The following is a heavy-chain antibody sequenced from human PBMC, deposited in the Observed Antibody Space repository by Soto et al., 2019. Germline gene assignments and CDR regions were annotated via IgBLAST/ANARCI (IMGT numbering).Heavy chain of an antibody. J-gene: IGHJ6*02. CDR3: ARDGHTDDYGDYFPYYYYGMDV. CDR2: ISYDGSNK. V-gene: IGHV3-30-3*01. CDR1: GFTFSSYA. D-gene: IGHD4-17*01. Sequence: QVQLVESGGGVVQPGRSLRLSCAASGFTFSSYAMHWVRQAPGKGLEWVAVISYDGSNKYYADSVKGRFTISRDNSKNTLYLQMNSLRAEDTAVYYCARDGHTDDYGDYFPYYYYGMDVWGQGTTVTVSS.